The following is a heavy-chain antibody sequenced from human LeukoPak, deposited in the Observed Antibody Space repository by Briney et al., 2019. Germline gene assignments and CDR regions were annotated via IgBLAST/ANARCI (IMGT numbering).Heavy chain of an antibody. CDR1: GGSISSYY. CDR2: IYYSGST. CDR3: ARNAIADAFDI. Sequence: SETLFLTCTVSGGSISSYYWSWIRQPPGKGLEWIGYIYYSGSTNYNPSLKSRVTISVDTSKNQFSLKLSSVTAADTAVYYCARNAIADAFDIWGQGTMVTVSS. V-gene: IGHV4-59*08. J-gene: IGHJ3*02.